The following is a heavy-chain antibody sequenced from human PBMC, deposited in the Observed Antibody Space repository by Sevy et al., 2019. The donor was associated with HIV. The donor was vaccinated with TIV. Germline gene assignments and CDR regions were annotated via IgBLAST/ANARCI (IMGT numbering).Heavy chain of an antibody. CDR2: INHSGST. CDR1: GGSFSGYY. J-gene: IGHJ5*02. D-gene: IGHD6-6*01. CDR3: ARVRIAARPPDP. Sequence: SETLSLTCAVYGGSFSGYYWSWIRQPPGKGLEWIGEINHSGSTNYNPSLKSRVTISVDTSKNQFSLKLSSVTAADTAVYYCARVRIAARPPDPWGQGSLVTVSS. V-gene: IGHV4-34*01.